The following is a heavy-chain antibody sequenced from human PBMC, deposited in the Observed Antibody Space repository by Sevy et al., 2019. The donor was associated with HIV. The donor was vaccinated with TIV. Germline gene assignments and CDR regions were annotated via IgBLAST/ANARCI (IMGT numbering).Heavy chain of an antibody. CDR1: GFTFSRYG. CDR2: IRYDGSNK. CDR3: AKRRELERRLDYFDY. Sequence: GGSLRLSCAASGFTFSRYGMHWVRQAPGKGLEWVAFIRYDGSNKYYADSVKGRFTISRDNSKNTLYLQMNSLRAEDTAVYYCAKRRELERRLDYFDYWGQGTLVTVSS. D-gene: IGHD1-1*01. V-gene: IGHV3-30*02. J-gene: IGHJ4*02.